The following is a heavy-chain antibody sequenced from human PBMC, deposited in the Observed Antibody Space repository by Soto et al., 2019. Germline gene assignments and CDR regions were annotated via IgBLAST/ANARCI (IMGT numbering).Heavy chain of an antibody. CDR1: GDSISTVDYF. D-gene: IGHD2-15*01. CDR2: IYRTTTT. CDR3: ARGRYCLTGRCFPNWFDS. J-gene: IGHJ5*01. Sequence: SETLSLTCSVSGDSISTVDYFWAWIRQPPGQALEYIGYIYRTTTTYYNPSFESRVAISLDTSKSQFSLNVTSVTAADTAVYFCARGRYCLTGRCFPNWFDSWGQGTLVTVSS. V-gene: IGHV4-30-4*01.